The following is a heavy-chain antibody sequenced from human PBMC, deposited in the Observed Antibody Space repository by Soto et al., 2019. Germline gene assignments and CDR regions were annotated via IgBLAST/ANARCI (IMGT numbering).Heavy chain of an antibody. J-gene: IGHJ2*01. CDR3: AKVAGGLGYFDL. CDR1: GFTFSDYA. V-gene: IGHV3-23*01. D-gene: IGHD3-16*01. Sequence: EVQLLESGGGLARPGGSLRLSCVASGFTFSDYAMTWVRQAPGKGLEWVATISATCGNIEYTDSLKGRFTISRDNSKNTLYLQLNGLTSDDTAVHYCAKVAGGLGYFDLWGRGTLVTVSS. CDR2: ISATCGNI.